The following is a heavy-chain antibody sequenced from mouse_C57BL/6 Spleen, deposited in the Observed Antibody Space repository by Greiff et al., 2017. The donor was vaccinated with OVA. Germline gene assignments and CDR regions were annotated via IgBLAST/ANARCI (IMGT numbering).Heavy chain of an antibody. CDR1: GFTFSDYY. CDR2: INYDGSGT. V-gene: IGHV5-16*01. D-gene: IGHD2-4*01. Sequence: EVQVVESEGGLVQPGSSMKLSCTASGFTFSDYYMAWVRQVPEKGLEWVANINYDGSGTNYMESLKSRFIISRDNAKNILYLQMSSRKSEDTATYDCARRGLRRDWYFDVWGTGTTVTVSS. CDR3: ARRGLRRDWYFDV. J-gene: IGHJ1*03.